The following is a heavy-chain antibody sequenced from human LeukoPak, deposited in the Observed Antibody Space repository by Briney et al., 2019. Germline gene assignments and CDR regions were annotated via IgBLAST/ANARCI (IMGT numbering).Heavy chain of an antibody. CDR2: INHSGST. Sequence: PSETLSLTCAVYSGSFSGYYWSWIRQPPGKGLEWIGEINHSGSTNYNPSLKSRVTISVDTSKNQFSLKLSSVTAADTAVYYCARAGRWEGRPHAFDIWGQGTMVTVSS. CDR1: SGSFSGYY. J-gene: IGHJ3*02. CDR3: ARAGRWEGRPHAFDI. D-gene: IGHD1-26*01. V-gene: IGHV4-34*01.